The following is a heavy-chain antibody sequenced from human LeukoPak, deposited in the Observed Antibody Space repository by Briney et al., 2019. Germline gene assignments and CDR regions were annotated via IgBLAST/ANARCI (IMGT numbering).Heavy chain of an antibody. D-gene: IGHD6-6*01. CDR3: AREDSSSSNDAFDI. Sequence: SETLSLTCAVYGGSFSGYSWSWIRQPPGKGLEWIGEINDSGNTKYNPSLKSRVTISVDTTNTQVSLKLSSVTAADTAVYYCAREDSSSSNDAFDIWGQGTMVTVSS. V-gene: IGHV4-34*01. J-gene: IGHJ3*02. CDR1: GGSFSGYS. CDR2: INDSGNT.